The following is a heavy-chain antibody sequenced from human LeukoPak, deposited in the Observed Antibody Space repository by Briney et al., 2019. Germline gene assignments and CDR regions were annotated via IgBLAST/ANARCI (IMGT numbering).Heavy chain of an antibody. CDR2: INPNSGGT. D-gene: IGHD2-2*02. CDR1: GYTFTGYY. J-gene: IGHJ5*02. CDR3: ARDRYCSSTSCYTAFDP. V-gene: IGHV1-2*02. Sequence: ASVKVSCKASGYTFTGYYMHWVRQAPGQGLEWMGWINPNSGGTNYAQKFQGRVTMTRDTSISTAYMELSRLRSDDTAVYYCARDRYCSSTSCYTAFDPWGQGTLVTVPS.